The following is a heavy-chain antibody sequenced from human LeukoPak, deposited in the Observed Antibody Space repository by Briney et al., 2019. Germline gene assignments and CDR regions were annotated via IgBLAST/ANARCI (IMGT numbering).Heavy chain of an antibody. J-gene: IGHJ3*02. Sequence: SETVSLTCTVSGDSISGYYWSWIRQPPGKGLEWIGYIYYTGTINDNPSLTSRVTISVDTSKNQFSLNLTSVTAADTAVYYCARHGGRIQLWLPAAFDIWGQGTMVTVSS. D-gene: IGHD5-18*01. CDR2: IYYTGTI. V-gene: IGHV4-59*08. CDR1: GDSISGYY. CDR3: ARHGGRIQLWLPAAFDI.